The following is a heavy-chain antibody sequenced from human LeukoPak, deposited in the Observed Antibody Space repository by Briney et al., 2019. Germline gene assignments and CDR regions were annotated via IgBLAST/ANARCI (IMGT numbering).Heavy chain of an antibody. CDR3: ARDYTYSGYDFDY. Sequence: GGSLRLSCAASGFTFSNYNMNWVRQAPGKGLEWVSYVTTRSSTIYYADSVKGRFTISRDNAKNSLYLQMNSLRAEDTAVYYCARDYTYSGYDFDYWGQGTLVTVSS. CDR2: VTTRSSTI. D-gene: IGHD5-12*01. J-gene: IGHJ4*02. CDR1: GFTFSNYN. V-gene: IGHV3-48*04.